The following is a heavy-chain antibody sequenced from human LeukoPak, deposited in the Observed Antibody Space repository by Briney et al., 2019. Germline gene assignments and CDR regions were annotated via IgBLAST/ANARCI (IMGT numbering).Heavy chain of an antibody. D-gene: IGHD4-17*01. CDR3: ARDLTTPIGDY. CDR1: GGTFSSYA. Sequence: ASVKVSCKASGGTFSSYAISWVRQAPGQGLGWMGWINPNSGGTNYAQKFQGRVTMTRDTSISTAYMELNRLRSDDTAVYYCARDLTTPIGDYWGQGTLVTVSS. V-gene: IGHV1-2*02. J-gene: IGHJ4*02. CDR2: INPNSGGT.